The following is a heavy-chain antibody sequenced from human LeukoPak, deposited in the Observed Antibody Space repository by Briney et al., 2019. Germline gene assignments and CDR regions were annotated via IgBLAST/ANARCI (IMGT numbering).Heavy chain of an antibody. J-gene: IGHJ5*02. CDR1: GGTFSSYA. Sequence: GASVKVSCKASGGTFSSYAISWVRQAPGQGLEWMGGIIPIFGTANYAQKFQGRVTITADESTSTAYMELSSLRSEDTAVYYCARDSARIAAAGHQEARFDPWGQGTLVTVSS. V-gene: IGHV1-69*13. CDR3: ARDSARIAAAGHQEARFDP. D-gene: IGHD6-13*01. CDR2: IIPIFGTA.